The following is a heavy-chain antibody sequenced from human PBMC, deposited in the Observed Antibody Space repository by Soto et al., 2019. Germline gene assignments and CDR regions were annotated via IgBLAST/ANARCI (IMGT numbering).Heavy chain of an antibody. J-gene: IGHJ5*02. CDR3: AREGGVAGSWFAP. CDR1: GDSVSSNSAA. D-gene: IGHD3-16*01. Sequence: SQTLSVPCASSGDSVSSNSAAWNWIRQSPSRGLEWLGRTYYRSKWYNDYAVSVKSRITINTDTSKNQCSLQLNSVSPADTAVYYCAREGGVAGSWFAPWGQGTLVTVSS. V-gene: IGHV6-1*01. CDR2: TYYRSKWYN.